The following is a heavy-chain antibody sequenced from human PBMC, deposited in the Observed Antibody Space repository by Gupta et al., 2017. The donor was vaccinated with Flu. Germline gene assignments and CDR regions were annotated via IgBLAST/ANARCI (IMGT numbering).Heavy chain of an antibody. CDR2: ISGGGRTI. CDR3: ARDPDTPFLRVFDS. D-gene: IGHD5-18*01. V-gene: IGHV3-48*01. Sequence: EVHLVESGGGLVQPGGSLRLSCAASGFTFSDYSMNWVRQIPGKGLDWVSYISGGGRTIYYADSVKGRFTISRDNAKKSLYLQMSSLRVEDTAVYYCARDPDTPFLRVFDSWGQGTLLTVSA. CDR1: GFTFSDYS. J-gene: IGHJ4*02.